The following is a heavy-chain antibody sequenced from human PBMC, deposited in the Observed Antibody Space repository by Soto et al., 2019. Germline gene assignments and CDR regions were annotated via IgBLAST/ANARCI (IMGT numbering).Heavy chain of an antibody. V-gene: IGHV1-2*02. CDR2: INPNSGGT. D-gene: IGHD6-19*01. CDR3: ARNGAVAGISYD. Sequence: GXSVKISCTRSGCTLTCYCMHLVRQAPGQGLEWMGWINPNSGGTNYAQKFQGRVTMTRYTSISTAYMELSRLRSDDTAVYYCARNGAVAGISYDWGQGTLVTVSS. CDR1: GCTLTCYC. J-gene: IGHJ4*02.